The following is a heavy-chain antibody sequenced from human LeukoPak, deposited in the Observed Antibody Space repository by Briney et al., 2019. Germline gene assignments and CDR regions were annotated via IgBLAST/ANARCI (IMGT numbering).Heavy chain of an antibody. Sequence: GGSLRLSCAASGFTFSSYAMHWVRQAPGKGLEWVAVISYDGSNKYYADSVKGRFTISRDNSKNTLYLQMNSLGVEDAAVYYCARGAGGSSGWSTIRYFDYWGQGTLVTISS. D-gene: IGHD6-13*01. V-gene: IGHV3-30-3*01. CDR3: ARGAGGSSGWSTIRYFDY. J-gene: IGHJ4*02. CDR1: GFTFSSYA. CDR2: ISYDGSNK.